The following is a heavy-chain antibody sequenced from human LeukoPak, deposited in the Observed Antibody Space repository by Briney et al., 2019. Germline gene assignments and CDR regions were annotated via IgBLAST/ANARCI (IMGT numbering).Heavy chain of an antibody. J-gene: IGHJ3*02. D-gene: IGHD2-2*01. Sequence: SETLSLTCAVYGGSFSGYYWSWIRQPPGKGLEWIGEINHSGSTNYNPSLKSRVTISVDTSKHQFSLKLSSVPAGDTAVYYCARNIPSVDAFDIWGQGTMVTVSS. CDR3: ARNIPSVDAFDI. CDR2: INHSGST. V-gene: IGHV4-34*01. CDR1: GGSFSGYY.